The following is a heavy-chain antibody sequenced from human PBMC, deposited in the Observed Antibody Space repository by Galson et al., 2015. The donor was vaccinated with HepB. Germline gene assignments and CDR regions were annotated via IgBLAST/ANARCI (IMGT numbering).Heavy chain of an antibody. CDR2: ISPDGGAT. CDR1: GFMFTGYY. V-gene: IGHV1-2*06. J-gene: IGHJ6*03. Sequence: SVKVSCKASGFMFTGYYLHWVRQVPGQRLEWMGRISPDGGATDYAQRFQDRVTLTSDTSINTAYMELRSLRPADTAVYFCARDSDMDVWGTGTTVIVSS. CDR3: ARDSDMDV.